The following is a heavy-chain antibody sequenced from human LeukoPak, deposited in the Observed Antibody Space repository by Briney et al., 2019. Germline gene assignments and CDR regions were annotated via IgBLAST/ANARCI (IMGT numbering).Heavy chain of an antibody. CDR2: ISSSSSYI. Sequence: GGSLRLSCAASRFTFSSYSMNWVRQAPGKGLEWVSSISSSSSYIYYADSVKGRFTISRDNAKNSLYLQMNSLRAEDTAVYYCARRGNYYYYMDVWGKGTTVTISS. J-gene: IGHJ6*03. CDR1: RFTFSSYS. CDR3: ARRGNYYYYMDV. D-gene: IGHD3-16*01. V-gene: IGHV3-21*01.